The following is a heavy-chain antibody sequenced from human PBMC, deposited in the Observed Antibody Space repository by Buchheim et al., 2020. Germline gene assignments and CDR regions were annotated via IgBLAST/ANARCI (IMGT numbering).Heavy chain of an antibody. D-gene: IGHD3-10*01. V-gene: IGHV3-48*04. CDR1: GFTFSSYS. J-gene: IGHJ4*02. Sequence: ELQLVESGGGLVQPGGSLRLSCAASGFTFSSYSMNWVRQAPGKGLEWVSYISSSSSTIYYADSVKGRFTISRDNAKNSLYLQMNSLRAEDTAVYYCARVLPMVRGVIFDYWGQGTL. CDR2: ISSSSSTI. CDR3: ARVLPMVRGVIFDY.